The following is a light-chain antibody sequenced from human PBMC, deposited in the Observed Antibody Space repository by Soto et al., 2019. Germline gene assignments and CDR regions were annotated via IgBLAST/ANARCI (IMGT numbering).Light chain of an antibody. J-gene: IGKJ2*01. V-gene: IGKV3-11*01. CDR1: QNVGHN. CDR2: AAS. CDR3: QQRSRWPRDT. Sequence: EVVLTQSPATLSLSPGESATLSCRASQNVGHNFAWYQQTPGQAPGLLIYAASDSATGIPARFRGSRSDTDFTLTITSGEPEDFSVYYCQQRSRWPRDTFGQGTKLEIK.